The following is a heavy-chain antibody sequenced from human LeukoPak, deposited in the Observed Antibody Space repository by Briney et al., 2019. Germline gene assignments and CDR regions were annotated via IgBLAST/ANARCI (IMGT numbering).Heavy chain of an antibody. CDR1: GFTFSSHW. CDR2: INTDGSST. CDR3: TRDRSVGNWFDP. V-gene: IGHV3-74*03. Sequence: GESLRLSCAASGFTFSSHWMHWVRQAPGKGLVWVSRINTDGSSTTYADSVKGRFTISRDNAKNTLFLQMNSLRAEDTAVYYCTRDRSVGNWFDPWGQGTLVTVSS. D-gene: IGHD2-2*01. J-gene: IGHJ5*02.